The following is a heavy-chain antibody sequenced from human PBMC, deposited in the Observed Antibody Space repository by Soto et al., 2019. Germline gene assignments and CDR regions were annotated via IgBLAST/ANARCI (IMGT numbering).Heavy chain of an antibody. V-gene: IGHV4-61*01. Sequence: KTSETLSLTCTVSGGSVSSCCYYWSWIRQPPGKGLEWIGYIYYSGSTNYNPSLKSRVTISLDTPKNQFSLMLTSVTAADTAVYYCARAGRSSGYSDFDYWGQGTLVTVSS. J-gene: IGHJ4*02. CDR2: IYYSGST. CDR1: GGSVSSCCYY. D-gene: IGHD3-22*01. CDR3: ARAGRSSGYSDFDY.